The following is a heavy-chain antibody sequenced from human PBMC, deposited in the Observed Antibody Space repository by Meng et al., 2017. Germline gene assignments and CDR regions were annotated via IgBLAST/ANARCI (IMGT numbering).Heavy chain of an antibody. V-gene: IGHV3-21*01. D-gene: IGHD3-10*01. CDR1: GFTFSSYS. CDR3: ARDVVRFGEYNLDAFDI. CDR2: IISSSSYI. J-gene: IGHJ3*02. Sequence: GEYLMIYCAAPGFTFSSYSMIWVRQAPGKGLEWVSSIISSSSYIYYAYSVKRRFTISRDNAKNSLYLQMNSLRAEDTAVYYCARDVVRFGEYNLDAFDIWGQGTMVTVSS.